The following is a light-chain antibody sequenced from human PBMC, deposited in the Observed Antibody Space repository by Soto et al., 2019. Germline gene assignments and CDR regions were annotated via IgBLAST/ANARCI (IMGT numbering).Light chain of an antibody. CDR2: KTS. J-gene: IGKJ1*01. CDR3: QHYKDYSWT. V-gene: IGKV1-5*03. CDR1: QSISSW. Sequence: DIHMTQSPSTLSASVGDRVTITCRASQSISSWLAWYQQKPGKAPKLLIYKTSSLETGVPSRFSGSGSGTEFTLTISSLQPDDFETYYCQHYKDYSWTFGQGTKVEVK.